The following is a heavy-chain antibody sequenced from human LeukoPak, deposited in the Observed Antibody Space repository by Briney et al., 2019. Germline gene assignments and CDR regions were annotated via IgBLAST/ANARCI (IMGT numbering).Heavy chain of an antibody. D-gene: IGHD4-23*01. J-gene: IGHJ6*03. V-gene: IGHV3-30*02. Sequence: SGGSPRLSCAASGFTFSSYGMHWVRQAPGKGLEWVAFIRYDGSNKYYADSVKGRFTISRDNSKNTLYLQMNSLRAEDTAVYYCAKPVTEDYYYYYYMDVWGKGTTVTVSS. CDR1: GFTFSSYG. CDR2: IRYDGSNK. CDR3: AKPVTEDYYYYYYMDV.